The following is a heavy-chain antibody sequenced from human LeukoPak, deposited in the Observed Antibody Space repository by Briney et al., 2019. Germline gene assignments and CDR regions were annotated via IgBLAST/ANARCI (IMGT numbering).Heavy chain of an antibody. CDR2: IYHSGST. V-gene: IGHV4-38-2*02. Sequence: PSETLSFTCSVSGYSISRGYYWGWIRQPPGKGLEWIGGIYHSGSTSYNPSLKSRVTISLDTSKNQFSLKLSSVTAADTAVYYCARAGSGYPLYYFDYWGRGTLVTVSS. CDR1: GYSISRGYY. J-gene: IGHJ4*02. D-gene: IGHD3-3*01. CDR3: ARAGSGYPLYYFDY.